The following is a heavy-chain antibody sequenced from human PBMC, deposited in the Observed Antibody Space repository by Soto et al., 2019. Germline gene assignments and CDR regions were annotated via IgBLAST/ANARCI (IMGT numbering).Heavy chain of an antibody. CDR1: GFTFSSYG. J-gene: IGHJ6*02. V-gene: IGHV3-33*01. D-gene: IGHD6-13*01. CDR2: IWYDGSNK. CDR3: ARGAVGVAAAGLLYYYYGMDV. Sequence: PGGSLRLSCAASGFTFSSYGMHWVRQAPGKGLEWVAVIWYDGSNKYYADSVKGRFTISRDNSKNTLYLQMNSLRAEDTAVYYCARGAVGVAAAGLLYYYYGMDVWGQGTTVT.